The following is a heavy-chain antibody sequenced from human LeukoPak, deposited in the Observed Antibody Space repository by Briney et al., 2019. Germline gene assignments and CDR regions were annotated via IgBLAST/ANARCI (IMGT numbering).Heavy chain of an antibody. Sequence: PGGSLRLPCAASGFTFSSYSMNWVRQAPGKGLEWVSSISSSSSYIYYADSVKGRFTISRDNAKNSLYLQMNSLRAEDTAVYYCARDGELLWFGDWGQGTLVTVSS. CDR1: GFTFSSYS. V-gene: IGHV3-21*01. D-gene: IGHD3-10*01. CDR2: ISSSSSYI. J-gene: IGHJ4*02. CDR3: ARDGELLWFGD.